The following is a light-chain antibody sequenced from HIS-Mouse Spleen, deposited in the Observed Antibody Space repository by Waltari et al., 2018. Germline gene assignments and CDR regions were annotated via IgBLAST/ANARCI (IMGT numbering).Light chain of an antibody. J-gene: IGLJ2*01. CDR2: QVS. Sequence: SYELTRPPSVSVSPGQTASITCSGDKLGDKYACWYQQKPGQSPVLVIYQVSKRPSGIPEQFSGSNSGNTATLTISGTQAMDEADYYCQAWDSSTVVFGGGTKLTVL. CDR3: QAWDSSTVV. CDR1: KLGDKY. V-gene: IGLV3-1*01.